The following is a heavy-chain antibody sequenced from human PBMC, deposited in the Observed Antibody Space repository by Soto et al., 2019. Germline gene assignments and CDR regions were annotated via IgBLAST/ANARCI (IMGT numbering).Heavy chain of an antibody. Sequence: LSLTCTVSGGSISSGGYYWSWIRQHPGKGLEWIGYIYYSGSTYYNPSLKSRVTISVDTSKNQFSLKLSSVTAADTAVYYCASAVVTHGIFDYWGQGTLVTVSS. CDR3: ASAVVTHGIFDY. CDR2: IYYSGST. D-gene: IGHD2-21*02. J-gene: IGHJ4*02. V-gene: IGHV4-31*03. CDR1: GGSISSGGYY.